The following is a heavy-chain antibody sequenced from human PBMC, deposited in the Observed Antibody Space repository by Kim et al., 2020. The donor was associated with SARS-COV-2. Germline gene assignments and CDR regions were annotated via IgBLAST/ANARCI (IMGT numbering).Heavy chain of an antibody. J-gene: IGHJ2*01. Sequence: GGSLRLSCAASGFTFSSYVMSWVRQAPGKGLEWVSSISGSGDSLNYADSVKGRFTISRDNSKNTLYLQMNSLRAEDTAVYYCAKRGVRGPGWYFDLWGRGTLVTVSS. CDR1: GFTFSSYV. CDR2: ISGSGDSL. V-gene: IGHV3-23*01. CDR3: AKRGVRGPGWYFDL. D-gene: IGHD3-10*02.